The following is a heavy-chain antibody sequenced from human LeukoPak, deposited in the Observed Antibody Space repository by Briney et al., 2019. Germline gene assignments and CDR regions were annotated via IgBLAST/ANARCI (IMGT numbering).Heavy chain of an antibody. Sequence: GGSLRLSCAASGFTFSNYAIHWVRQAPGKGLEYVSAVSSNGGYTYYAKSVKGRFTISRDNSKNTLYLQMGSLRAEDMGLYYCARMGSGGNFYAYDIWGQGTKVTVSS. CDR3: ARMGSGGNFYAYDI. CDR2: VSSNGGYT. CDR1: GFTFSNYA. V-gene: IGHV3-64*01. D-gene: IGHD1-26*01. J-gene: IGHJ3*02.